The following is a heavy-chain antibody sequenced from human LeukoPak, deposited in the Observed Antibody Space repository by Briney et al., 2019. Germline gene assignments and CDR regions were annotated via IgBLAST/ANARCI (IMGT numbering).Heavy chain of an antibody. CDR3: AKEGYSRGYYSYYYMDV. CDR1: GFTFSSYG. Sequence: GGSLRLSCAASGFTFSSYGMHWVRQAPGKGLEWVAFIRYDGSDKYYADSVKGRFILSRDNSRNTLSLEMNSLRAEDTAVYYCAKEGYSRGYYSYYYMDVWGKGTTVTVSS. J-gene: IGHJ6*03. V-gene: IGHV3-30*02. D-gene: IGHD6-13*01. CDR2: IRYDGSDK.